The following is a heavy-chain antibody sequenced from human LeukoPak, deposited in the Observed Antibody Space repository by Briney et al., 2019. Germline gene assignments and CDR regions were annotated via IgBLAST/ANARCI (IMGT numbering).Heavy chain of an antibody. CDR3: ARGNYYGSGCDF. Sequence: PGGSLRLSCAASGFTFSNYGMHWLRQAPGKGLEWVAFIYYHGNNKNYADFVKGRFTISRDNSKNTLFLQMNSLRAEDTAVYYCARGNYYGSGCDFWGQGSLVTVSS. CDR1: GFTFSNYG. V-gene: IGHV3-30*02. J-gene: IGHJ4*02. CDR2: IYYHGNNK. D-gene: IGHD3-10*01.